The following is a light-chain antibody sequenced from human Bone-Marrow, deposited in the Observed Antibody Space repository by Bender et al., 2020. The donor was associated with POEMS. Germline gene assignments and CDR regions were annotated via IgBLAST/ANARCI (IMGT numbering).Light chain of an antibody. CDR2: DVT. V-gene: IGLV2-14*03. Sequence: QSALTQPPSASGSPGQSVTISCTGTSADIGRFDYVSWYQQYPGKAPQLMIYDVTNRPSGVSSRFSGSKSGNTASLSISGLQAEDEADYYCSSFTSSMTLVFGGGTKVTVL. CDR1: SADIGRFDY. CDR3: SSFTSSMTLV. J-gene: IGLJ2*01.